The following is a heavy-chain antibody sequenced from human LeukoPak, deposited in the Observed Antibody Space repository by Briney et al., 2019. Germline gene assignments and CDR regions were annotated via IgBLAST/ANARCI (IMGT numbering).Heavy chain of an antibody. V-gene: IGHV1-3*01. D-gene: IGHD6-13*01. Sequence: ASVKVSCKASGYTFTGYYMHWVRQAPGQRLEWMGWINAGNGNTKYSQKFQGRVTITRDTSASTAYMELSSLRSEDTAVYYCARATQYSSSWYHYWGQGTLVTASS. CDR1: GYTFTGYY. CDR3: ARATQYSSSWYHY. J-gene: IGHJ4*02. CDR2: INAGNGNT.